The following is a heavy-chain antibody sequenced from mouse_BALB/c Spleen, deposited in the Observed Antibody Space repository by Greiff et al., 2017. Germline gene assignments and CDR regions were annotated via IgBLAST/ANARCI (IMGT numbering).Heavy chain of an antibody. J-gene: IGHJ2*01. V-gene: IGHV5-4*02. CDR2: ISDGGSYT. D-gene: IGHD1-1*02. CDR3: AREAGNYFDY. CDR1: GFTFSDYY. Sequence: EVQGVESGGGLVKPGGSLKLSCAASGFTFSDYYMYWVRQTPEKRLEWVATISDGGSYTYYPDSVKGRFTISRDNAKNNLYLQMSSLKSEDTAMYYCAREAGNYFDYWGQGTTLTVSS.